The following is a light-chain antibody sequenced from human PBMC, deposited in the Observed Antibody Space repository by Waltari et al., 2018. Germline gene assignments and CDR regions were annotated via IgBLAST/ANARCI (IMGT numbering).Light chain of an antibody. Sequence: IVLTQTPGTLSLSPGEGTTLSCRASQSVSSIYLAWYQQKPGRAPRLLIYGASNRATGIPDRFSGSGSGTDFSLTISSLEPEDFAVYYCQQYGTSPPMYTFGQGTNLEIK. CDR2: GAS. J-gene: IGKJ2*01. V-gene: IGKV3-20*01. CDR1: QSVSSIY. CDR3: QQYGTSPPMYT.